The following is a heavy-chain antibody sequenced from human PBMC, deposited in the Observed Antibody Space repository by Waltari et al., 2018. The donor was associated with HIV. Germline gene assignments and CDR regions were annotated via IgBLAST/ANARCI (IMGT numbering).Heavy chain of an antibody. Sequence: QVLLTQSGGEVKSPGASVKISCQASQYIFSTFYFHWVRQGPGEGLQWVGSIHPSGGAATSSSTFQDRVTLTSDTSASTVYREMVNLQSSDTAMYYFVVVSEVTTRRSPPDDTFDVWGQGTMVAV. CDR1: QYIFSTFY. CDR2: IHPSGGAA. D-gene: IGHD2-15*01. J-gene: IGHJ3*01. V-gene: IGHV1-46*01. CDR3: VVVSEVTTRRSPPDDTFDV.